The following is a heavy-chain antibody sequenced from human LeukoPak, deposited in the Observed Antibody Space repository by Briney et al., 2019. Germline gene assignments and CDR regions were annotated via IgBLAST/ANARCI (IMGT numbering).Heavy chain of an antibody. CDR3: ARNFPGRTEGV. Sequence: SETLSLTCTVSGGSISSYYWSWIRQPPGKGLEWIGYIFNTGDTNYHPSLESRVTISVDSSKNQVSLRLNSVTAADTAVYYCARNFPGRTEGVWGKGTTVTVSS. J-gene: IGHJ6*04. V-gene: IGHV4-59*01. CDR2: IFNTGDT. CDR1: GGSISSYY.